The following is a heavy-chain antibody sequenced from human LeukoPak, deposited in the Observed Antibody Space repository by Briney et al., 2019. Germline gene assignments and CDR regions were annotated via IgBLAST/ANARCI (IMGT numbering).Heavy chain of an antibody. V-gene: IGHV1-18*01. CDR1: GYTFTSYG. CDR3: ARLWPAAGYYYYYGMDV. Sequence: ASVKVSCKASGYTFTSYGISWVRQAPGQGLEWMGWISAYNGNTNYAQKLQGRVTMTTDTSTSTAYMELRSLRSDDTAVYYCARLWPAAGYYYYYGMDVWGQGTTVTVPS. CDR2: ISAYNGNT. J-gene: IGHJ6*02. D-gene: IGHD6-13*01.